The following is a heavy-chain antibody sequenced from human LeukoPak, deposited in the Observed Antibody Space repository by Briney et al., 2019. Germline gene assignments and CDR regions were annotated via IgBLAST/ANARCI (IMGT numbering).Heavy chain of an antibody. CDR2: IYYSGST. CDR1: GGSISSGDYY. D-gene: IGHD2-2*02. CDR3: AREVGRDIVVVPAAIIGPNDAFDI. J-gene: IGHJ3*02. Sequence: SETLSLTCTVSGGSISSGDYYWSWIRQPPGKGLEWIGYIYYSGSTYYNPSLKSRVTISVDTSKNQFSLKLSSVTAADTAVYYYAREVGRDIVVVPAAIIGPNDAFDIWGQGTMVTVSS. V-gene: IGHV4-30-4*01.